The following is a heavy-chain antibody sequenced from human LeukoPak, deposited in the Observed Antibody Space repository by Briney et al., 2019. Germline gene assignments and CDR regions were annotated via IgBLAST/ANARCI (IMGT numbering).Heavy chain of an antibody. V-gene: IGHV3-48*03. CDR1: GFTFSNYE. D-gene: IGHD1-7*01. CDR3: ARETRFNWFDP. J-gene: IGHJ5*02. CDR2: ISSRGGTT. Sequence: PGGSLRLSCAASGFTFSNYEMNWVRQAPGKGLEWVSYISSRGGTTYYADPVKGRSTISRDNAKNSLYLQMSSLRAEDTAVYYCARETRFNWFDPWGQGTLVTVSS.